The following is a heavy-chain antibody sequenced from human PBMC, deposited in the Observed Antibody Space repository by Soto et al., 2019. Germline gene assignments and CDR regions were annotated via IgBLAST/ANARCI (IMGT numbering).Heavy chain of an antibody. Sequence: EVLLVESGGGLVQPGGSLKLSCAASGFVFKDSSIHWVRQASGKGLEWVGRIRDRAFSYATAYAASVKGRFTISRYDSTNTAYLQMNSLKTEDTAIYYCTRLISAAQDYWGQGTLVTVSS. V-gene: IGHV3-73*01. J-gene: IGHJ4*02. CDR2: IRDRAFSYAT. D-gene: IGHD3-10*01. CDR1: GFVFKDSS. CDR3: TRLISAAQDY.